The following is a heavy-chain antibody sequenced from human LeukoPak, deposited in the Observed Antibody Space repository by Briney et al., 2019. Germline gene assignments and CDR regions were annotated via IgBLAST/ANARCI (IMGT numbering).Heavy chain of an antibody. J-gene: IGHJ4*02. CDR3: ATLTAMVTSTHDY. Sequence: PGGSLRLSCAASGFTFSSYSMNWVRQAPGKGLEWVSSISSSSSYIYYADSVKGRFTISRDNAKNSLYLQMNSLRAEDTAVYYCATLTAMVTSTHDYWGQGTLVTVSS. CDR2: ISSSSSYI. V-gene: IGHV3-21*01. D-gene: IGHD5-18*01. CDR1: GFTFSSYS.